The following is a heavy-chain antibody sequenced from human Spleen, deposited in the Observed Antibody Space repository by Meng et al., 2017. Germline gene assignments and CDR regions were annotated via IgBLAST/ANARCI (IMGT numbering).Heavy chain of an antibody. V-gene: IGHV1-2*06. CDR1: GYNFPDYW. CDR2: IDPKSGDT. J-gene: IGHJ6*02. Sequence: ASVKVSCKPSGYNFPDYWLHWVRRAPGQGLEWMGRIDPKSGDTHYAQRFQGRVTMTGDTSISTAYMELSGLRSDDTAMYYCARMYYDDSSGYYAYYYYGMDVWGQGTTVTVSS. CDR3: ARMYYDDSSGYYAYYYYGMDV. D-gene: IGHD3-22*01.